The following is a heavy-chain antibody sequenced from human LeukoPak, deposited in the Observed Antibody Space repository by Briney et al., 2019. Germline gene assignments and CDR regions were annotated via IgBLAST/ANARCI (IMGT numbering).Heavy chain of an antibody. Sequence: PGGSLRLSCAASGFTFSSYSMNWVRQAPGKGLEWVSSISSSSYIYYADSVKGRFTISRDNAKNSLYLQMNSLRAEDTAVYYCAREYSSGWYRRREFDYWGQGTLVTVSS. D-gene: IGHD6-19*01. V-gene: IGHV3-21*01. CDR1: GFTFSSYS. CDR2: ISSSSYI. CDR3: AREYSSGWYRRREFDY. J-gene: IGHJ4*02.